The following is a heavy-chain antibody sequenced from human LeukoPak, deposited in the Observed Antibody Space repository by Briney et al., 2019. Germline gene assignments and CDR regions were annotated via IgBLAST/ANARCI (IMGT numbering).Heavy chain of an antibody. CDR2: IYTSGST. J-gene: IGHJ4*02. V-gene: IGHV4-61*02. CDR3: VTYYDSSGYFGPPQYYFDY. CDR1: GYSISSGYY. Sequence: SETLSLTCTVSGYSISSGYYWGWIRQPAGKGLEWIGRIYTSGSTNYNPSLKSRVTISVDTSKNQFSLKLSSVTAADTAVYYCVTYYDSSGYFGPPQYYFDYWGQGTLVTVSS. D-gene: IGHD3-22*01.